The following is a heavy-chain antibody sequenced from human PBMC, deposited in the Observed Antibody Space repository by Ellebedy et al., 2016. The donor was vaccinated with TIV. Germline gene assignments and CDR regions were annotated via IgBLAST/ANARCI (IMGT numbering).Heavy chain of an antibody. Sequence: PGGSLRLSCVASGFTFSNYNMNWVRQSPGKGLEWVSSIRSTGSDKYYAESVKGRFTISRDNAQNTLFLQMNSLRVEDTAVYYCARDQGYISSWLTDWGQGTLVTVSS. CDR1: GFTFSNYN. CDR3: ARDQGYISSWLTD. V-gene: IGHV3-21*06. D-gene: IGHD6-13*01. J-gene: IGHJ4*02. CDR2: IRSTGSDK.